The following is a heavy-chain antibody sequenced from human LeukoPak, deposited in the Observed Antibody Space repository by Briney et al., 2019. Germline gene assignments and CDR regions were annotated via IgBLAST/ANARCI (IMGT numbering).Heavy chain of an antibody. CDR2: ITSSSTYI. CDR3: ARDPYSGNYGAYYYYYMDV. Sequence: GGSLRLSCAASGFTFSSYNMNWVRQAPGKGLEWVSSITSSSTYIYYADSVKGRFTISRDNAKNSLYLQMDSLRVEDTAEYYCARDPYSGNYGAYYYYYMDVWGKGTTVTVSS. CDR1: GFTFSSYN. D-gene: IGHD1-26*01. V-gene: IGHV3-21*06. J-gene: IGHJ6*03.